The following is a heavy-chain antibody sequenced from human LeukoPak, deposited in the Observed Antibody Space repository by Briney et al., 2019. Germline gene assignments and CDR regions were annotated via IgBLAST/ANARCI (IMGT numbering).Heavy chain of an antibody. CDR1: GFTFSSYG. D-gene: IGHD3-10*01. J-gene: IGHJ4*02. CDR2: IRGSGDIT. V-gene: IGHV3-23*01. Sequence: GGTLRLSCEASGFTFSSYGMSWVRQAPGKGLEWVSGIRGSGDITFYADSVKGRFTISRDNSKNTLYLQMNSLRAEDTAVYYCAKLTYGSGTYGAFDYWGQGTLVTVST. CDR3: AKLTYGSGTYGAFDY.